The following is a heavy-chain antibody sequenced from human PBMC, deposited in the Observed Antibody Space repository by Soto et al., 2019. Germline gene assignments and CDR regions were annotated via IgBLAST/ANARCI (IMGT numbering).Heavy chain of an antibody. J-gene: IGHJ4*02. CDR1: GFTFSTFD. Sequence: EVQLLEAGGGLVQPGGSLRLSCAASGFTFSTFDMSWVRQAPGKGLEWVSAILGSTGNTYYADSVKGRFTISKDNSENTLFLHMNSLRPEDTALYYCTKGALLDYWGQGMLVTVSS. V-gene: IGHV3-23*01. CDR2: ILGSTGNT. CDR3: TKGALLDY.